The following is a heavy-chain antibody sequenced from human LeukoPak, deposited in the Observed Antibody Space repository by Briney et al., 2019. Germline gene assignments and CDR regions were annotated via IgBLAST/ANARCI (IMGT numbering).Heavy chain of an antibody. CDR3: ARDWHYGYSSGWLNWFDP. D-gene: IGHD6-19*01. CDR1: GGSFSGYY. CDR2: INHSGST. Sequence: SETLSLTCAVYGGSFSGYYWSWIRQPPGKGLEWIGEINHSGSTNYNPSLKSRVTISVDTSKNQFSLKLSSVTAADTAVYYCARDWHYGYSSGWLNWFDPWGQGTLVTVSS. V-gene: IGHV4-34*01. J-gene: IGHJ5*02.